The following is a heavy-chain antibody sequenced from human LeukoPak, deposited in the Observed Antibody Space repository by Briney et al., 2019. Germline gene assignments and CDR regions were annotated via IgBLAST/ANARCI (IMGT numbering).Heavy chain of an antibody. J-gene: IGHJ5*02. V-gene: IGHV3-74*01. CDR3: ARALTWIESWFDP. CDR2: ISSDGSTT. D-gene: IGHD5-12*01. CDR1: GLTFSRSW. Sequence: GALGLSCVASGLTFSRSWMHWVRQAPGKGLMWVSRISSDGSTTYYADSVRGRFTISRDNAQNTLYLEMKGLRVEDTGVYFCARALTWIESWFDPWGQGTLVTVSS.